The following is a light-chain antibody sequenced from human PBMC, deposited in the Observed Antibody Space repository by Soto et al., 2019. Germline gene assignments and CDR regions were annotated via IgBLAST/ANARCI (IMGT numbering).Light chain of an antibody. CDR3: QQRNSWPIT. J-gene: IGKJ5*01. V-gene: IGKV3-11*01. Sequence: EIVFTQSPATLSLSPGERATLSCRASHSVRRYLAWYRQRPGQPPRLLIYDASNRAAGIPARFSGSGFGTDFSLTINNLEPEDFAVYYCQQRNSWPITFGQGTRLEIK. CDR2: DAS. CDR1: HSVRRY.